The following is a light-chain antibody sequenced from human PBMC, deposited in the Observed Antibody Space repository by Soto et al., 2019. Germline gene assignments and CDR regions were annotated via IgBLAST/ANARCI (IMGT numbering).Light chain of an antibody. J-gene: IGLJ3*02. V-gene: IGLV2-23*02. Sequence: QSALTQPASVSGSPGQSITISCTGTSSDVGSYNLVSWYQQHPGKAPKVMIYEVSKRPSGVSSRFSGSKSGNTASLTISGLQAEDEADYYCCSYAGIYTWVFGGWTKLTVL. CDR2: EVS. CDR3: CSYAGIYTWV. CDR1: SSDVGSYNL.